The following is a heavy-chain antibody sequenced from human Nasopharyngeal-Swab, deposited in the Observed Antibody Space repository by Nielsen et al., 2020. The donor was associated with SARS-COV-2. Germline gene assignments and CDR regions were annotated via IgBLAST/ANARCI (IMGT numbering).Heavy chain of an antibody. D-gene: IGHD2-21*02. CDR2: IRQDAREQ. V-gene: IGHV3-7*04. J-gene: IGHJ3*02. CDR1: GFTFNTYY. Sequence: GESLKISCVASGFTFNTYYMSWVRRAPGKGLEWVANIRQDAREQFYVDSVKGRFTISRDNAKNSVFLQMNSLRSEDTAVYYCARESVVTGMDDAPDIWGRGTMVTASS. CDR3: ARESVVTGMDDAPDI.